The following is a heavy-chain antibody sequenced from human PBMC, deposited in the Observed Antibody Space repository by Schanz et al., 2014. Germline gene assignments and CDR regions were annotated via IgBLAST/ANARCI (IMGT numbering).Heavy chain of an antibody. V-gene: IGHV3-30*02. CDR3: AKEDRNHNSDYVY. Sequence: QLVESGGDVVQPGGSLRLSCSVSGLTFTSNVIHWVRQAPGRGLEWVAFIRYDGSSKYYADSVRGRFTISRDDSKNTLYLQMNSLRPEDTAVYYCAKEDRNHNSDYVYWGQGTLVTVSS. J-gene: IGHJ4*02. CDR1: GLTFTSNV. D-gene: IGHD3-22*01. CDR2: IRYDGSSK.